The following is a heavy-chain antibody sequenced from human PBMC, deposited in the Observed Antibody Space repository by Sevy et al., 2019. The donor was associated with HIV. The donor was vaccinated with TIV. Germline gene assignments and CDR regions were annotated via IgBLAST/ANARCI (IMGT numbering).Heavy chain of an antibody. Sequence: GGSLRLSCAASGFTFSSYAMNWVRQAPGKGLEWVSGISGSGGSGDKTNYADSVKGRFTISRDDPKNSLYLQLTSLRAEDTAIYYCARKYDSSGYFDYWGQGTLVTVSS. J-gene: IGHJ4*02. D-gene: IGHD3-22*01. CDR2: ISGSGGSGDKT. V-gene: IGHV3-23*01. CDR3: ARKYDSSGYFDY. CDR1: GFTFSSYA.